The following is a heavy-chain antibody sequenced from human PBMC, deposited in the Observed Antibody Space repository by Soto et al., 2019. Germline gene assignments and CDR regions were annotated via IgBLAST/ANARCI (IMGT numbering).Heavy chain of an antibody. CDR1: GFTVSSSNY. Sequence: EVQLVESGGGLIQPGGSLRLSCVVSGFTVSSSNYMSWVRQAPGKGLEWVSVIYTGGTTYYADSVKGRFTISRDNSKNTLYLEMNSLRAEDTAVYYCHGYGYWGQGTLVTVSS. CDR2: IYTGGTT. V-gene: IGHV3-53*01. J-gene: IGHJ4*02. D-gene: IGHD5-12*01. CDR3: HGYGY.